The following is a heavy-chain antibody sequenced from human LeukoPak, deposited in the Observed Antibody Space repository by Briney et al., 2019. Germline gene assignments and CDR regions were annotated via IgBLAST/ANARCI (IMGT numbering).Heavy chain of an antibody. Sequence: GGALRLSCAASGFTFTNHAMSWVRQAPGKGLGWVSAIIGSGGRTYYADSVKGRFTISRDNSKNTLSLQMNSLRAEDTAIYFCARSFTTKLDYWGQGTLVTVSS. V-gene: IGHV3-23*01. J-gene: IGHJ4*02. D-gene: IGHD2/OR15-2a*01. CDR2: IIGSGGRT. CDR3: ARSFTTKLDY. CDR1: GFTFTNHA.